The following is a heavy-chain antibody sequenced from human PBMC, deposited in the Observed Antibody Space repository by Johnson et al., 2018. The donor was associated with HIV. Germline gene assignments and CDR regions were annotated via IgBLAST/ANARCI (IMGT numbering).Heavy chain of an antibody. CDR2: ISYDGTNE. Sequence: QMMLVESGGGLVQPGGSLRLSCAASGFTFRNFWMNWVRQAPGKGLEWVAIISYDGTNEYYADSVKGRFTISRDNAKNSLYLQMNSLRAEDTAVYYCARDQGLIVTDAFDIWGQGTMVTVSS. V-gene: IGHV3-30-3*01. D-gene: IGHD1-26*01. J-gene: IGHJ3*02. CDR1: GFTFRNFW. CDR3: ARDQGLIVTDAFDI.